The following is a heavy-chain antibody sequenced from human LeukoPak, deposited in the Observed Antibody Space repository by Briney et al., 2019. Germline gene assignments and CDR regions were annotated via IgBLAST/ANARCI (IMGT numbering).Heavy chain of an antibody. D-gene: IGHD2-8*01. CDR2: IKQDGSEK. CDR3: ARDSRMDYFDY. Sequence: PGESRRLSCAASGFTFSSYWMSWVRQAPGKGLEWVANIKQDGSEKYYVDSVKGRFTISRDNAKNSLYLQMNSLRAEDTAVYYCARDSRMDYFDYWGQGTLVTVSS. V-gene: IGHV3-7*01. CDR1: GFTFSSYW. J-gene: IGHJ4*02.